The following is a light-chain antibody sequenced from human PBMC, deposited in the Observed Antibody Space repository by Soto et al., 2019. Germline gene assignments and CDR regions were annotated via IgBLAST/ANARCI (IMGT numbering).Light chain of an antibody. J-gene: IGLJ2*01. CDR1: SSDVGSYNL. CDR2: EVS. V-gene: IGLV2-23*02. CDR3: CSYAGSGTLI. Sequence: QSVLTQPASVSGSPGQSITISCTGTSSDVGSYNLVSWYQHHPGKAPKLMIYEVSKRPSGVSNRFSGSKSGNTASLTISGLQTADEADYFCCSYAGSGTLIFGGGTKLTVL.